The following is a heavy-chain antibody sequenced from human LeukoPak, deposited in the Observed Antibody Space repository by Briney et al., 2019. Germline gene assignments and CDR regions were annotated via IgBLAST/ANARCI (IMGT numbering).Heavy chain of an antibody. V-gene: IGHV4-61*10. J-gene: IGHJ4*02. CDR1: GASLSSGSYY. CDR2: IYPSGST. CDR3: ARGGYSYGFDY. Sequence: SETLSLTCTVSGASLSSGSYYWSWIRQPAGKGLEWIGRIYPSGSTDYNPSLKSRVTISVDTSKNQFSLKLSSVTAADTAVYYCARGGYSYGFDYWGQGTLVTVSS. D-gene: IGHD5-18*01.